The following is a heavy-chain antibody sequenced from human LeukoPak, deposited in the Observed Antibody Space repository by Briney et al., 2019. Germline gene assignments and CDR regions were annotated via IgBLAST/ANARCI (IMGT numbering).Heavy chain of an antibody. Sequence: SETLSLTCTVSGGSISNDFWSWIRHPPGKGLEWIGYISYSGITNYNPSLKSRVTISVDTSKNQFSLKLSSVTAADTAVYYCARLRGLYGSGSYYRPEFDYWGQGTLVTVSS. CDR1: GGSISNDF. CDR3: ARLRGLYGSGSYYRPEFDY. CDR2: ISYSGIT. D-gene: IGHD3-10*01. J-gene: IGHJ4*02. V-gene: IGHV4-59*08.